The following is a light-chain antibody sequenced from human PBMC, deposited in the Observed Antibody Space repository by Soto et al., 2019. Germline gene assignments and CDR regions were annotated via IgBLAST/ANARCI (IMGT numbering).Light chain of an antibody. Sequence: DIQMTKSPSTLSASVGDRVTITGRASQSISSWLAWYQQKPGKAPKLLIYDASSLESGVPSRFSGSGSGTEFTLTISSLQPDYFATYHCQQYNSYSPTFGQGTKVEIK. V-gene: IGKV1-5*01. J-gene: IGKJ1*01. CDR3: QQYNSYSPT. CDR1: QSISSW. CDR2: DAS.